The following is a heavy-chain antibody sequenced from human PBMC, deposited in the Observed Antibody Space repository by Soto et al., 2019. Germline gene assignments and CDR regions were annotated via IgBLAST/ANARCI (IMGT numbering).Heavy chain of an antibody. CDR1: GGSISTFY. V-gene: IGHV4-59*01. CDR3: ARGDGIQLGSLAGRYYYHKMDV. CDR2: IYYSGTA. Sequence: PSETLSLTCTVSGGSISTFYWSWVRQPPGRGLEWIGYIYYSGTATYNPSLRSRVTISVDTSKNQFSLRLSSVTASDTAVYYCARGDGIQLGSLAGRYYYHKMDVWGQGTTVTVS. D-gene: IGHD1-1*01. J-gene: IGHJ6*02.